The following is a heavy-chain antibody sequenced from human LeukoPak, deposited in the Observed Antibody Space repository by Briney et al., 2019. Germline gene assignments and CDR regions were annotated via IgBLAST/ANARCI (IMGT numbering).Heavy chain of an antibody. CDR1: GGSISSYY. CDR3: ARDRYGSGSYYNSWFDP. D-gene: IGHD3-10*01. Sequence: SETLSLTCTVSGGSISSYYWSWIRQPAGKGLEWIGRIYTSGRTNYNPSLKSRVTMSVETSKNQFSLRLSSVTAADTAVYYCARDRYGSGSYYNSWFDPWGQGTLVTVSS. V-gene: IGHV4-4*07. J-gene: IGHJ5*02. CDR2: IYTSGRT.